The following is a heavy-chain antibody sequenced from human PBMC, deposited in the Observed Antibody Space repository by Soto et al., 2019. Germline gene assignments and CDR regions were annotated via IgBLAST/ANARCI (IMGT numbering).Heavy chain of an antibody. CDR1: GGSISSYY. CDR3: ARELLTIGGIDP. V-gene: IGHV4-59*01. CDR2: IYYSGST. D-gene: IGHD3-16*01. Sequence: SETLSLTCTVSGGSISSYYWSWIRQPPGKGLEWIGYIYYSGSTNYNPSLKSRVTISVDTSKNQFSLKLSSVTAEDTAVYYCARELLTIGGIDPWGKGTLVTVSS. J-gene: IGHJ5*02.